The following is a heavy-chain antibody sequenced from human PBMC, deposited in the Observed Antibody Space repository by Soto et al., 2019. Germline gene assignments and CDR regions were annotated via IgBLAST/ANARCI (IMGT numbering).Heavy chain of an antibody. CDR3: AKGSVVVAAKFDS. V-gene: IGHV3-23*01. CDR2: ISSSGYST. Sequence: EVQLLESGGDLVQPGVSRRLSCAASGFTFNNYAMSWVRHAPGEGREWVSAISSSGYSTYYADSVKGRVTISRDNSKNTVYLQMNNLRAEDTGVYYCAKGSVVVAAKFDSWGQGTLVTVSS. D-gene: IGHD2-21*02. J-gene: IGHJ4*02. CDR1: GFTFNNYA.